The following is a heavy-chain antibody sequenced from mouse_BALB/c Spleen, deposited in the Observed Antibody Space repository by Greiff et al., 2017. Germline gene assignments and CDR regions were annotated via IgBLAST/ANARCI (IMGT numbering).Heavy chain of an antibody. J-gene: IGHJ1*01. V-gene: IGHV1-69*02. CDR1: GYTFTSYW. D-gene: IGHD1-1*02. CDR3: TREGGYFDV. Sequence: VQLQQPGAELVRPGASVKLSCKASGYTFTSYWINWVKQRPGQGLEWIGNIYPSDSYTNYNQKFKDKATLTVDKSSSTAYMQLSSPTSEDSAVYYCTREGGYFDVWGAGTTVTVSS. CDR2: IYPSDSYT.